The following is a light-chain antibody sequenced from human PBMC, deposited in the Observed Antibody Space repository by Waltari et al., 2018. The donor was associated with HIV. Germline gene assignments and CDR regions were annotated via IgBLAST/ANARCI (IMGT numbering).Light chain of an antibody. V-gene: IGKV3-11*01. CDR2: DAS. Sequence: EIVLTQSPATLSLSPGERDTLSCRASQSVSSYLAWYQQKPGQAPRLLIYDASNRATGIPARFSGSGSGTDFTLTISSLEPEDFAVYYCQQRSNWQGTFGQGTKVEIK. CDR1: QSVSSY. CDR3: QQRSNWQGT. J-gene: IGKJ1*01.